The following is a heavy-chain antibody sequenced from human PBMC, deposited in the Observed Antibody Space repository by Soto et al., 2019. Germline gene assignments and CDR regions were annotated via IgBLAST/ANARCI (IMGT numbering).Heavy chain of an antibody. CDR3: ARGGIGGTVCRGFCDY. CDR1: GSIFSGYG. D-gene: IGHD1-7*01. V-gene: IGHV3-33*01. Sequence: QKYLVESGGGVVQPGGSLRLSCVASGSIFSGYGMHWVRQAPGKGLEWVAVIWYDGSNKYYEDYVKGQFTISRDNSKNMLYPQMDSVKSEDTAVYYCARGGIGGTVCRGFCDYWGQGTLVTVSS. CDR2: IWYDGSNK. J-gene: IGHJ4*02.